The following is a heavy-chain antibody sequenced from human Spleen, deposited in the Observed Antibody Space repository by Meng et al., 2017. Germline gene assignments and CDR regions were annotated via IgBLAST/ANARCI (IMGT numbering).Heavy chain of an antibody. CDR1: GGSISSSY. Sequence: QVHLQESGPGLVKPSETLSLTCSVSGGSISSSYWSWIRQPPGQGLEWIGYIHYSGTTKYNPSLKSRVTISLDTSRNQFSLKLSSVTAADTAVYYCARVTNDGWSDYWGQGTLVTVSS. J-gene: IGHJ4*02. CDR2: IHYSGTT. V-gene: IGHV4-59*01. CDR3: ARVTNDGWSDY. D-gene: IGHD6-19*01.